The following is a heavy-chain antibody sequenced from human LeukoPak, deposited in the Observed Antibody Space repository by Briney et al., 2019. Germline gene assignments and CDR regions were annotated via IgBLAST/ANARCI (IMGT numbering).Heavy chain of an antibody. V-gene: IGHV3-23*01. CDR2: FDTGSGT. D-gene: IGHD6-19*01. CDR1: GFTFSTAS. J-gene: IGHJ4*02. Sequence: TGGSLRLSCAASGFTFSTASLHWVRQAPGRGLEWVSAFDTGSGTYYPDSLKGRFTISRDNSKNTLFLQMNSLRAEDTAVYYCARSSGWWSLDYWGQGTLVTVSS. CDR3: ARSSGWWSLDY.